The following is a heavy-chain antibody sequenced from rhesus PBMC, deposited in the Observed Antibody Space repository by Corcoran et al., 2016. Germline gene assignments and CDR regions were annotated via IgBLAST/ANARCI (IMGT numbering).Heavy chain of an antibody. V-gene: IGHV4-122*02. Sequence: QLQLQESGPGLVKPSETLSLTCAVSGYSISSGYGWSWIRQPPGKGLEWIGYISYSGSTSYNPSLKSRVTLSSDPSKNQFSLKLSSVTAADTAVYYCARDGSYGLDSWGQGVVVTVSS. CDR3: ARDGSYGLDS. D-gene: IGHD1-44*02. CDR1: GYSISSGYG. CDR2: ISYSGST. J-gene: IGHJ6*01.